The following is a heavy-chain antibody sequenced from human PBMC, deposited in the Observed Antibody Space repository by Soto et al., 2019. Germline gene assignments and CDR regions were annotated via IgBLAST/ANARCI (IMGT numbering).Heavy chain of an antibody. V-gene: IGHV1-69*01. Sequence: QVQLVQSGAEVKKPGSSVKVSCKASGGTFSSYAISWVRRAPGQGLEWMGGIIPIFGTANYAQKFQGRVTITADESTSTAYMELSSLRSEDTAVYYCAKSPTYYDFWSGYYYFDYWGQGTLVTVSS. J-gene: IGHJ4*02. D-gene: IGHD3-3*01. CDR2: IIPIFGTA. CDR3: AKSPTYYDFWSGYYYFDY. CDR1: GGTFSSYA.